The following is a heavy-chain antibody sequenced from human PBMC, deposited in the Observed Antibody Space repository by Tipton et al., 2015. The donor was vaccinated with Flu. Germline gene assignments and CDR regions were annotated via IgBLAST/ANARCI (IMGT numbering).Heavy chain of an antibody. Sequence: AGLVKPSETLSLTCAVYGGSFSGYYWSWIRQPPGKGLEWIGEINHSGSTNYNPSLKSRVTISVDTSKNQFSLKLSSVTAADTAVYYCARGEQMSRWGQGTLVTVSS. D-gene: IGHD1-26*01. V-gene: IGHV4-34*01. J-gene: IGHJ4*02. CDR3: ARGEQMSR. CDR2: INHSGST. CDR1: GGSFSGYY.